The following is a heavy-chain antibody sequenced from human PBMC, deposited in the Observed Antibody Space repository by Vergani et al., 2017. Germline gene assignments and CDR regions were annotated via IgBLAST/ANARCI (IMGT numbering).Heavy chain of an antibody. CDR3: ARVMYRDEAATGYRLEGMDI. D-gene: IGHD3-9*01. CDR1: GGSSNTYY. CDR2: TYSTGST. Sequence: QVQLEESGPGLVKPSETLSLTCTVSGGSSNTYYWSWIRQSPGKGLEWIGYTYSTGSTNYNPALNSRVTMSVDTSKNQFSLKLRSVTAADTAVYFCARVMYRDEAATGYRLEGMDIWGQGTTVTISS. J-gene: IGHJ6*02. V-gene: IGHV4-59*13.